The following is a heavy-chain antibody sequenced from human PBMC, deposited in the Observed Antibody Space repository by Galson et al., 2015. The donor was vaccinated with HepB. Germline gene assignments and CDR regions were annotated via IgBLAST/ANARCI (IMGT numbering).Heavy chain of an antibody. V-gene: IGHV1-69*06. J-gene: IGHJ6*02. D-gene: IGHD3-10*01. CDR3: ASAITMIRGIFFQKKYGLDV. CDR2: IIPLFNTS. CDR1: GGPFRSYA. Sequence: SVKVSCKASGGPFRSYAISWVRQAPGQGLEWMGGIIPLFNTSNYALKFQDRVTITADKSTNTSYMELTSLRSADTAVYYCASAITMIRGIFFQKKYGLDVWGQGATVAVSS.